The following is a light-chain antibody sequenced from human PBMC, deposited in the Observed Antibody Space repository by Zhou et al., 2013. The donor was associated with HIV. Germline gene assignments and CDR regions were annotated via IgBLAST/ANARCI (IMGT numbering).Light chain of an antibody. V-gene: IGKV4-1*01. CDR2: WAS. J-gene: IGKJ1*01. CDR3: QQFLRFLGR. CDR1: QSVLYTFNNKNC. Sequence: DIVMTQSPDSLALSLGERATINCRSSQSVLYTFNNKNCLAWYQQKPGQPPKVLIYWASTRASGVPDRFSGSGSGTDFTLTISSLQAEDVAVYFCQQFLRFLGRFGQGDQGGNQT.